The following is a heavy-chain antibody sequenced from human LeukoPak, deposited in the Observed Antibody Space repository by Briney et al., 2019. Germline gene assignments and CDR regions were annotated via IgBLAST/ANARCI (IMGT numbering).Heavy chain of an antibody. J-gene: IGHJ6*02. Sequence: GGSLRLSCAASGSTFSNAWMSWVRQAPGKGLEWVGRIKSKTDGGTTDYAAPVKGRFTISRDDSKNTLYLQMNSLKTEDTAVYYCTTDSSGYYYYYYGMDVWGQGTTVTVSS. CDR1: GSTFSNAW. CDR3: TTDSSGYYYYYYGMDV. CDR2: IKSKTDGGTT. V-gene: IGHV3-15*01. D-gene: IGHD3-22*01.